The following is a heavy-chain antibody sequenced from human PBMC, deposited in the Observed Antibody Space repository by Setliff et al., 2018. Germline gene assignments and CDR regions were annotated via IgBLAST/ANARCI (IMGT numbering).Heavy chain of an antibody. Sequence: GGSLRLSCAASGFTLSDVWMAWVRQAPGKGLGWVANIKQDGGEKYYADSMKGRFTISRDNAKNSLYLQMNSLSAEDTAVYYCARRHIGVIIGYYFDYWGQGTLVTVSS. CDR3: ARRHIGVIIGYYFDY. D-gene: IGHD3-3*01. J-gene: IGHJ4*02. CDR2: IKQDGGEK. V-gene: IGHV3-7*03. CDR1: GFTLSDVW.